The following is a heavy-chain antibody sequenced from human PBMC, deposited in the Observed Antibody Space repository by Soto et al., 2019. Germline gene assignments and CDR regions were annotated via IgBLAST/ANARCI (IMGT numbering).Heavy chain of an antibody. CDR1: GYTFTGYG. CDR2: ISAYNGNT. V-gene: IGHV1-18*01. Sequence: GASVKVSCKASGYTFTGYGISWVRQAPGQGLEWMGWISAYNGNTNYAQKLQGRVTMTTDTSTSTAYMELRSLRSDDTAVYYCARAKSELLWFGESTNFDYWGQGTLVTVSS. CDR3: ARAKSELLWFGESTNFDY. J-gene: IGHJ4*02. D-gene: IGHD3-10*01.